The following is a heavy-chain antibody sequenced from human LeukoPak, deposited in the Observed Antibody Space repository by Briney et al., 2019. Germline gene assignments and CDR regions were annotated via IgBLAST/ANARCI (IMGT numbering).Heavy chain of an antibody. CDR3: AKDGIMHSNGPPEFDP. CDR2: IHFDGSNE. Sequence: PGGSLRLSCVASGFIFRSYGIHWVRQAPGKGVEWVTFIHFDGSNEYYADFVKGRFTISRDNSKNTVYLQMNSLRAEDTAVYYCAKDGIMHSNGPPEFDPWGQGTLVSVSS. CDR1: GFIFRSYG. D-gene: IGHD3-16*01. V-gene: IGHV3-30*02. J-gene: IGHJ5*02.